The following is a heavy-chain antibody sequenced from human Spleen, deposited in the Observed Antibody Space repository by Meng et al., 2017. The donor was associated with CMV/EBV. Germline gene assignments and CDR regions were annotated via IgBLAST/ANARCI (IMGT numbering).Heavy chain of an antibody. Sequence: ASVKVSCKASGYTFTSYDINWVRQATGQGLEWMGWMNPNSGNTGYAQKFRGRVTMTRNTSISTAYMELSSLRSEDTAVYYCARGKRRYCSSTSCYRSQFAFDIWGQGTMVTVSS. CDR3: ARGKRRYCSSTSCYRSQFAFDI. CDR1: GYTFTSYD. V-gene: IGHV1-8*01. J-gene: IGHJ3*02. CDR2: MNPNSGNT. D-gene: IGHD2-2*01.